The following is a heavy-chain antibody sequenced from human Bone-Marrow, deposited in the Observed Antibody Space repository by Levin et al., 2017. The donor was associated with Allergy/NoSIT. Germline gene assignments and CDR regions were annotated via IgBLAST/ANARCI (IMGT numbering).Heavy chain of an antibody. CDR2: INPIGGST. D-gene: IGHD3-3*01. CDR3: ARERGRGVLISPYDY. Sequence: ASVKVSCKTSGYTFTNFFIHWVRQAPGQGLEWMGIINPIGGSTSHAQTFQGRVSMTRDTSTSTVYLELSSLKSDDTAVYYCARERGRGVLISPYDYWGQGTLVTVSS. V-gene: IGHV1-46*01. J-gene: IGHJ4*02. CDR1: GYTFTNFF.